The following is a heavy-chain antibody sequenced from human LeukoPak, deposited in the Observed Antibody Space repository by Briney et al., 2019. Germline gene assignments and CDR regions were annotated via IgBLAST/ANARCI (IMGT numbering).Heavy chain of an antibody. V-gene: IGHV3-30*18. CDR3: AKDSGPVGYYFDY. D-gene: IGHD1-26*01. CDR2: ISYDGSNK. CDR1: GFTFSSYG. J-gene: IGHJ4*02. Sequence: GGSLSLSCSASGFTFSSYGMHWVRQAPGKGLEWVAVISYDGSNKYYADSVKGRFTISRDNSKNTLYLQMNSLRAEDTAVYYCAKDSGPVGYYFDYWGQGTLVTVSS.